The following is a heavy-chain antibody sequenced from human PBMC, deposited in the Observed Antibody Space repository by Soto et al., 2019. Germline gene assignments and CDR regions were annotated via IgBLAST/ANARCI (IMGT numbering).Heavy chain of an antibody. CDR1: GFTFTSSA. CDR3: ATGQQVRMADI. D-gene: IGHD6-13*01. V-gene: IGHV1-58*01. CDR2: IVVGSGNT. J-gene: IGHJ3*02. Sequence: VKVFCRASGFTFTSSAVQWVRQARGQRLEWIGWIVVGSGNTNYAQKFQERVTITRDMSTSTAYMELSSLRVEDTAVYFCATGQQVRMADIWGQGTMVTVSS.